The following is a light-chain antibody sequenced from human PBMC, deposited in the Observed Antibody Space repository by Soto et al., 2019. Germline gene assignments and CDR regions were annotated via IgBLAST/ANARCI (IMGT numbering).Light chain of an antibody. J-gene: IGKJ2*01. CDR3: QQTYCLSRT. CDR1: QSLTNY. V-gene: IGKV1-39*01. CDR2: IAS. Sequence: DIPLTQSPSSLSASLGDRVTITCRASQSLTNYLNWSQQKPGRAPTLLLYIASSLQSGVLSRYSGSGSGPDFTLNTSSLQTADCASDDCQQTYCLSRTFGLGT.